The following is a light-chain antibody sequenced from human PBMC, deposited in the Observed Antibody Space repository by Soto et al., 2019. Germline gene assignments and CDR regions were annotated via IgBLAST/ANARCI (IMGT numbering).Light chain of an antibody. J-gene: IGLJ2*01. CDR2: EVS. CDR1: SSDVGGYKY. Sequence: QSALTQPASVSGSPGQSITISCTGTSSDVGGYKYVPWYQQHPDKAPKLIIFEVSNRPSEISSRFSGSKSGNTASLTISGLQAEDEADYYCASYTSSSTSVIFGRGTKLTVL. V-gene: IGLV2-14*01. CDR3: ASYTSSSTSVI.